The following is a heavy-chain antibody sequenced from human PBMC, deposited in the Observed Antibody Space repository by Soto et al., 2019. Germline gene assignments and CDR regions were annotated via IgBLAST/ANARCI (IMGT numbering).Heavy chain of an antibody. CDR3: AKVGSGDYYYYYGMDV. CDR1: GFTFRSYA. V-gene: IGHV3-23*01. CDR2: ISGSGGST. Sequence: EVQLLESGGGLVQPGGSLRLSCAASGFTFRSYAMSWVRQAPGKGLEWVSAISGSGGSTYYADSVKGRFTISRDNPKNTLYLQMNSLRAEDTAVYYCAKVGSGDYYYYYGMDVWGQGTTVTVSS. D-gene: IGHD6-19*01. J-gene: IGHJ6*02.